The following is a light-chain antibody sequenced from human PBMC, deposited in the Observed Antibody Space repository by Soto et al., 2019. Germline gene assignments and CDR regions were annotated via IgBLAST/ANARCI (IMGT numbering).Light chain of an antibody. CDR3: AAWYDSLNAYV. V-gene: IGLV1-44*01. CDR2: SIN. J-gene: IGLJ1*01. CDR1: SSNIGSNT. Sequence: QSVLTQPPSASGTPGQRVTISCSGSSSNIGSNTVNWYQQLPGTAPKLLIYSINQRPSAVPDRFSGSKSGTSDSLAISGLQSEDEADYYCAAWYDSLNAYVFGTGTKLTVL.